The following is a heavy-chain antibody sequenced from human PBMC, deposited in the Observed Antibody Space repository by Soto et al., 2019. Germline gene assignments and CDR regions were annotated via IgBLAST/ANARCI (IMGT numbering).Heavy chain of an antibody. CDR1: GFTFSSYW. CDR2: IKQDGSEK. J-gene: IGHJ5*02. Sequence: PGGSLRLCCAASGFTFSSYWMSWVRQAPGKGLEWVANIKQDGSEKYYVDSVKGRFTISRDNAKNSLYLQVNSLRAEDTAVYYCARALTHNWFDPWGQGTLVTVSS. V-gene: IGHV3-7*01. CDR3: ARALTHNWFDP. D-gene: IGHD3-9*01.